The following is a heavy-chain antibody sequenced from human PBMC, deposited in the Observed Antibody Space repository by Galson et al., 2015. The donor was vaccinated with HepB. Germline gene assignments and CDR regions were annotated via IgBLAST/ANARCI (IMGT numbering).Heavy chain of an antibody. D-gene: IGHD2-15*01. CDR1: GGSFSRLA. CDR3: AREWVHGGVVVAAATGVLWRFDP. J-gene: IGHJ5*02. CDR2: IIPLFGKV. V-gene: IGHV1-69*13. Sequence: SVKVSCKASGGSFSRLAISWVRQARGQGLEWVGGIIPLFGKVNYAEKFQGRVTLTADESTTTAYMELNSLASVDTAVYYCAREWVHGGVVVAAATGVLWRFDPWGQGTLVTVSS.